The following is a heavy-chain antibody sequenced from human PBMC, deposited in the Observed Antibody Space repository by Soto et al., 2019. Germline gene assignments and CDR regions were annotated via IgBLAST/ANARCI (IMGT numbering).Heavy chain of an antibody. D-gene: IGHD6-13*01. J-gene: IGHJ4*02. CDR1: GYRFSSFW. Sequence: GESLKISCQGSGYRFSSFWIGWVRQKPGKGLEWMGIAQPGHSDTRYSPAFQGHVTISADESTNTAYLQRSSLRASDTAMYFCARHGYSSSWYPDHWGQGTLVTVSS. CDR2: AQPGHSDT. V-gene: IGHV5-51*01. CDR3: ARHGYSSSWYPDH.